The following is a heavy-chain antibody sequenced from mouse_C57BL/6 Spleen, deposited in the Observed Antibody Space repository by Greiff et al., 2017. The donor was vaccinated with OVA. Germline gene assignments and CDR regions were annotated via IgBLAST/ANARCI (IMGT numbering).Heavy chain of an antibody. Sequence: QVQLQQPGAELVKPGASVKLSCKASGYTFTSYWMHWVKQRPGRGLEWIGRIDPNSGGTTYNEKFKSKATLTVAKPSSTAYMQLSSLTSEDSAVYYCARSAAFYYGSSNGYFDDWGTGTTVTVSS. CDR3: ARSAAFYYGSSNGYFDD. D-gene: IGHD1-1*01. CDR1: GYTFTSYW. J-gene: IGHJ1*03. CDR2: IDPNSGGT. V-gene: IGHV1-72*01.